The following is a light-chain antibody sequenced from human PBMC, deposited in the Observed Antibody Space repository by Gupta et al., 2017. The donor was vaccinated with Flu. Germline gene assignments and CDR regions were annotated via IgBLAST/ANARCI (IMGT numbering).Light chain of an antibody. CDR2: AAS. Sequence: DIQMTQSPSSLSASVGDRVTITCRASQSISSYLNWYQQKPGKAPKLLISAASSLQSGVPSRFSGSGSGTDFTLTISSLQPEDFAIYYCQQSYSTLFTFGPGTKVDIK. CDR1: QSISSY. V-gene: IGKV1-39*01. J-gene: IGKJ3*01. CDR3: QQSYSTLFT.